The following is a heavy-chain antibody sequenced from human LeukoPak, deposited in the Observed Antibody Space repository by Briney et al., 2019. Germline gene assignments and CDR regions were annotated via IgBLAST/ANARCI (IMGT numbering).Heavy chain of an antibody. CDR2: ISSSSSYI. Sequence: PGGSLRLSCAASGFTFSSYSMNWVRQAPGKGLEWVPSISSSSSYIYYADSVKGRFTISGDNAKNSLYLQMNSLRAEDTAVYYCARQEGGDYGYYYYGMDVWGQGTTVTVSS. J-gene: IGHJ6*02. CDR1: GFTFSSYS. CDR3: ARQEGGDYGYYYYGMDV. V-gene: IGHV3-21*01. D-gene: IGHD4-17*01.